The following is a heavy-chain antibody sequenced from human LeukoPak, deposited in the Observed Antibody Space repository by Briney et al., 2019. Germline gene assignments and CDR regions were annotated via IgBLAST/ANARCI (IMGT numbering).Heavy chain of an antibody. Sequence: SETLSLTCTVSGGSISTYYWSWFRQPPGKGLEWIPYIYYSGTTNYNPSLKSRVTISVDTSKNQFSLKLTSVTAADTAVYYCARHKDRSYGSGVDWFDPWGQGTLVTVSS. CDR2: IYYSGTT. J-gene: IGHJ5*02. CDR1: GGSISTYY. D-gene: IGHD3-10*01. CDR3: ARHKDRSYGSGVDWFDP. V-gene: IGHV4-59*08.